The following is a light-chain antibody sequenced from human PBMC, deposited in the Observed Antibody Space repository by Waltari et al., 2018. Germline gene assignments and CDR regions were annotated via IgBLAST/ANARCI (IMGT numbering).Light chain of an antibody. Sequence: EIVLTQSPATLSLSPGDRATLSCSASQSVSSYLAWYQQKPGQAPRLLIYNASNRATDIPSRFSGSGSGTDFTLTISSLEPEDFAVYYCQQRSNWSFTFGPGTKVDIK. CDR2: NAS. V-gene: IGKV3-11*01. J-gene: IGKJ3*01. CDR3: QQRSNWSFT. CDR1: QSVSSY.